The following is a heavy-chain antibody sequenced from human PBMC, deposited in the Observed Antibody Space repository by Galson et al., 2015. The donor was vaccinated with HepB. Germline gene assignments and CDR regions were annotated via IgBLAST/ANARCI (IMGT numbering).Heavy chain of an antibody. Sequence: SVHLSCKASGYTLTYYYMHLERPAPGQGLEWMGWINPNSGGTNYPLKLQGWVTMTRDTSISTAYMELSRLRADDTAVYYCARGPEIAVAGTGDTDFDYWGQGTLVTVSS. V-gene: IGHV1-2*04. CDR2: INPNSGGT. J-gene: IGHJ4*02. CDR1: GYTLTYYY. D-gene: IGHD6-19*01. CDR3: ARGPEIAVAGTGDTDFDY.